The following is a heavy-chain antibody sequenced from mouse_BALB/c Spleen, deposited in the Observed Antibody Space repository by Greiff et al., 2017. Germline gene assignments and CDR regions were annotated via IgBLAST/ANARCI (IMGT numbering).Heavy chain of an antibody. V-gene: IGHV2-3*01. J-gene: IGHJ4*01. CDR3: AKRGGNYYMDY. Sequence: LSISKDNSKSQVFLKLNSLQTDDTATYYCAKRGGNYYMDYWGQGTSVTVSS. D-gene: IGHD2-1*01.